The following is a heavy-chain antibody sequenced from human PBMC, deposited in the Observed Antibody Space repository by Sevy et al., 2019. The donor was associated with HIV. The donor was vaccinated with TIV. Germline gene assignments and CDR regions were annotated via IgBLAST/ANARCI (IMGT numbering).Heavy chain of an antibody. J-gene: IGHJ3*02. CDR2: ISYDGINK. Sequence: GGSLRLSCAASGFTFSSYAMHWVRQAPGKGLEWVAVISYDGINKYYADSVKGRFTISRDNSKNTLYLQTNSLRAEDTAVYYCARDRWGYCSSTSCQGGSAFDIWGQGTMVTVSS. D-gene: IGHD2-2*01. V-gene: IGHV3-30*04. CDR3: ARDRWGYCSSTSCQGGSAFDI. CDR1: GFTFSSYA.